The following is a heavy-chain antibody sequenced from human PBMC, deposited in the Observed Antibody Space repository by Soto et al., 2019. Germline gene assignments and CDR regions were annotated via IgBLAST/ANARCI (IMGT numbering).Heavy chain of an antibody. CDR2: ISAYNGNT. Sequence: QVQLVQSGAEVKKPGASVKVSCKASGYTFTSYGISWVRQAPGQGLEWMGWISAYNGNTNYAQKLKGRVTIPKDTSTSTAYRDLGGLGSDDTAVYYCARDPGGVTYYDFWSGYSAPGYWGQGTLVTVSS. D-gene: IGHD3-3*01. CDR3: ARDPGGVTYYDFWSGYSAPGY. V-gene: IGHV1-18*01. J-gene: IGHJ4*02. CDR1: GYTFTSYG.